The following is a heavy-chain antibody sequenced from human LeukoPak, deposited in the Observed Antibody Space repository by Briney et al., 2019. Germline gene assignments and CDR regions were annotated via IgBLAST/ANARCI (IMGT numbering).Heavy chain of an antibody. CDR3: TRYYYDGSGYNEAFDV. D-gene: IGHD3-22*01. V-gene: IGHV3-72*01. CDR1: GFSFIDHY. CDR2: SRNQAHSYTT. Sequence: PGGSLRLSCGVSGFSFIDHYMDWVRQSPGKGLEGVGRSRNQAHSYTTEYAPSVKDRFIISRDTSRNSLYLQMNSLKTEDTAVYYCTRYYYDGSGYNEAFDVWGQGTMVSVSS. J-gene: IGHJ3*01.